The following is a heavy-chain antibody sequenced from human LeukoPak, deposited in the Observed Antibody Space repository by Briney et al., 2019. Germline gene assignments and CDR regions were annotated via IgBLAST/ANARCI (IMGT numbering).Heavy chain of an antibody. Sequence: SETLSLTCAVYGGSLSGYYWSWVRQPPGRGLEWIGEINRSGSANYNPSLKSRVTVSVDTSKNQFSLKLSSVTAADTAVYYCARLNYYDSSGSYNWFDPWGQGTLVTVSS. V-gene: IGHV4-34*01. CDR3: ARLNYYDSSGSYNWFDP. D-gene: IGHD3-22*01. J-gene: IGHJ5*02. CDR2: INRSGSA. CDR1: GGSLSGYY.